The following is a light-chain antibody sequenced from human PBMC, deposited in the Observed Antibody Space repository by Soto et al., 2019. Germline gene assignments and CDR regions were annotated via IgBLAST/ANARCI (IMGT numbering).Light chain of an antibody. J-gene: IGLJ2*01. V-gene: IGLV1-40*01. CDR1: SSNIGAGYD. Sequence: QSVLTQPPSVSGAPGQRVTISCTGSSSNIGAGYDVHWYQQLPGTAPKLLIYGNSNRPSGVPDRFSGSKSGTSASLAITGLQAEDEADYYCQSYDSSLNAVVFGGWTKLTVL. CDR3: QSYDSSLNAVV. CDR2: GNS.